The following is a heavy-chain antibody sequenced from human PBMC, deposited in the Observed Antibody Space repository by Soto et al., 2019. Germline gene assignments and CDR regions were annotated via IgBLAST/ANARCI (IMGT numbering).Heavy chain of an antibody. J-gene: IGHJ4*02. D-gene: IGHD5-12*01. CDR2: IYYSGST. CDR1: GGSISSYY. V-gene: IGHV4-59*01. Sequence: QVQLQESGPGLVKPSETLSLTCTVSGGSISSYYWSWIRQPPGKGLEWIGYIYYSGSTNYNPSLKTRVNISVDTSKYQFSLKLSSVTAADTAVYYCARDEWLRFGGFDYWGQGTLVTVSS. CDR3: ARDEWLRFGGFDY.